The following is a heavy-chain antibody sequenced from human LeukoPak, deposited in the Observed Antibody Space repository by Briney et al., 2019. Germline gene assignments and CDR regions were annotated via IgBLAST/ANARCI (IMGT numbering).Heavy chain of an antibody. CDR2: ISYDGSNK. J-gene: IGHJ4*02. CDR3: ARDRAFY. CDR1: GFTFSSYA. D-gene: IGHD3-16*01. Sequence: GGSLRLSCAASGFTFSSYAMHWARQAPGKGLEWVAVISYDGSNKYYADSVKGRFTISRDNSKNTLYLQMNSLRAEDTAVYYCARDRAFYWGQGTLVTVSS. V-gene: IGHV3-30-3*01.